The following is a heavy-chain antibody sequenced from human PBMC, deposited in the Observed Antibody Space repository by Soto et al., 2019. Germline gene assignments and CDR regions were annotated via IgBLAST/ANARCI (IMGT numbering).Heavy chain of an antibody. V-gene: IGHV3-23*01. CDR3: AKSDVGFGELPDY. Sequence: GGSLRLSCAASGFTVSSYAMSWVRQAPGKGLEWVSAISGSGGSTYYADCVKCRFTIPRDNSKNTLYLQMNSLRAEDTAVYYCAKSDVGFGELPDYWGQGTLVTVSS. D-gene: IGHD3-10*01. J-gene: IGHJ4*02. CDR2: ISGSGGST. CDR1: GFTVSSYA.